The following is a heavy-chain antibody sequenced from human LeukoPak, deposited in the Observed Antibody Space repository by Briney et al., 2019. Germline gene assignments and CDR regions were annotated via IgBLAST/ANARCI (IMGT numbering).Heavy chain of an antibody. D-gene: IGHD4-23*01. J-gene: IGHJ4*02. V-gene: IGHV3-7*01. CDR2: LNHDGTAK. CDR3: ATSADSPGNS. Sequence: GGSLRLSCAASGFTFSSYWMSWVRQAPGKGLEWVANLNHDGTAKFYVDSGKGRFTISRDNAKNSLYLQMSNLRAEDTAVYYCATSADSPGNSWGQGTLITVSS. CDR1: GFTFSSYW.